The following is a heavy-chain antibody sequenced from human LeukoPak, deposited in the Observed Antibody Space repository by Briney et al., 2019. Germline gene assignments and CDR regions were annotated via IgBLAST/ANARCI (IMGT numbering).Heavy chain of an antibody. Sequence: PSETLSLTCTVSGGSISSYYWSWIRQPPGKGPEWIGYIYYSGSTNYNPSLKSRVTISVDTSKNQFSLKLSSVTAADTAVYYCAREYCSSTSCPLDYWGQGTLVTVSS. D-gene: IGHD2-2*01. CDR1: GGSISSYY. J-gene: IGHJ4*02. V-gene: IGHV4-59*01. CDR3: AREYCSSTSCPLDY. CDR2: IYYSGST.